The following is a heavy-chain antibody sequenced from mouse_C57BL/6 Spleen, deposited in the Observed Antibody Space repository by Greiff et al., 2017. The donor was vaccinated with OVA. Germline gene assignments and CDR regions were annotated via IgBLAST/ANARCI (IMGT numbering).Heavy chain of an antibody. V-gene: IGHV5-17*01. CDR2: ISSGGSTI. CDR1: GFTFSDYG. J-gene: IGHJ3*01. CDR3: AREGLAY. Sequence: EVKLVESGGGLVKPGGSLKLSCAASGFTFSDYGMHWVRQAPEKGLEWVAYISSGGSTIYYADTVKGRFTISRDNAENTLFLQMTSLGSEDTARYYCAREGLAYWGQGTLVTVSA.